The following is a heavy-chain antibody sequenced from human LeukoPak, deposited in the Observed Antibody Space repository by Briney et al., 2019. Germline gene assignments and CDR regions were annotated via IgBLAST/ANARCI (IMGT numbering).Heavy chain of an antibody. V-gene: IGHV3-7*01. J-gene: IGHJ4*02. CDR1: GFTFRDHW. CDR2: INQRGSEI. D-gene: IGHD3-16*02. CDR3: VRRYMATSAEDFEY. Sequence: LTGGSLRLSCAASGFTFRDHWMTWVRQAPGKGLEWVANINQRGSEIYYVDSVRGRFTIARDNAKNSLYLQMNILRAEDTAVYYCVRRYMATSAEDFEYWGQGTLVTVFS.